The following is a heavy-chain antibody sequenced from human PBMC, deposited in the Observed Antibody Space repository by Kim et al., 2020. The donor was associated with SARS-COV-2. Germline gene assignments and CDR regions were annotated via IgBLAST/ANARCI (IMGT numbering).Heavy chain of an antibody. CDR2: IYYSGST. J-gene: IGHJ4*02. D-gene: IGHD3-9*01. CDR3: ARLGANEYYDILTGYYKGYYFDY. V-gene: IGHV4-39*01. Sequence: SETLSLTCTVSGGSISSSSYYWGWIRQPPGKGLEWIGSIYYSGSTYYNPSLKSRVTISVDTSKNQFSLKLSSVTAADTAVYYCARLGANEYYDILTGYYKGYYFDYWGQGTLVTVSS. CDR1: GGSISSSSYY.